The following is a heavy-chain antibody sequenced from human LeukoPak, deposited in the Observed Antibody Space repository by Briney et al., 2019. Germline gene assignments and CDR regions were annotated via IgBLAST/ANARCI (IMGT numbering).Heavy chain of an antibody. J-gene: IGHJ4*02. CDR1: GFTLSSYA. V-gene: IGHV3-23*01. CDR2: ISGSGGST. Sequence: PGGSLRLSCAASGFTLSSYAMSWVRQAPGKGLEWVSAISGSGGSTYYADSVKGRFTISRDNSKNTLYLQTNSLRAEDTAVYYCATDGNVLLWFGELYFDYWGQGTLVTVSS. D-gene: IGHD3-10*01. CDR3: ATDGNVLLWFGELYFDY.